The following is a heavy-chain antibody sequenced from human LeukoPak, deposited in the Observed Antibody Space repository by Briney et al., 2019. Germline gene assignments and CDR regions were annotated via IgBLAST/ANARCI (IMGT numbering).Heavy chain of an antibody. D-gene: IGHD4-17*01. J-gene: IGHJ4*02. V-gene: IGHV3-66*01. CDR1: GFTVSSNY. Sequence: GGSLRLSCAASGFTVSSNYMSWVRQAPGKGLEWVSVIYSGGSTYYADSVKGRFTISRDNSKNTLYLQMNSLRAEDTAVYYCARGPMTTVTTDYWGQGTLVTVSS. CDR3: ARGPMTTVTTDY. CDR2: IYSGGST.